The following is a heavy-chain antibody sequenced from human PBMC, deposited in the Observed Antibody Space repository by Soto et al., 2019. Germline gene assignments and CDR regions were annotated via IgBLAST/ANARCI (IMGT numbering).Heavy chain of an antibody. CDR2: IIPILGIT. D-gene: IGHD1-26*01. CDR1: GGTFSSHT. J-gene: IGHJ6*02. V-gene: IGHV1-69*02. CDR3: ANDGGRGADYYSYDMDV. Sequence: QVQLVQSGAEVKKPGSSVKVSCKASGGTFSSHTINWVRQAPGQGLEWMGRIIPILGITNYAQRFQGRVTTTADKFTSTAYMELCSLRSVDTAVYYCANDGGRGADYYSYDMDVWGHGTTVTVSS.